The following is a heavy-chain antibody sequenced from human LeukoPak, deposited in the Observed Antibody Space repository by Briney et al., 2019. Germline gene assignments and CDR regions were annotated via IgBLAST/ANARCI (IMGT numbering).Heavy chain of an antibody. CDR1: GGTFSSYA. J-gene: IGHJ6*03. V-gene: IGHV1-69*05. Sequence: SVKVSCKASGGTFSSYAISWVRQAPGQGLEWMGGIIPIFGTANYAQKFQGRVTITTDESTSTAYMELSSLRSEDTAVYYCARGGYYYDSSDSDHYYYMDVWGKGTTVTVSS. D-gene: IGHD3-22*01. CDR2: IIPIFGTA. CDR3: ARGGYYYDSSDSDHYYYMDV.